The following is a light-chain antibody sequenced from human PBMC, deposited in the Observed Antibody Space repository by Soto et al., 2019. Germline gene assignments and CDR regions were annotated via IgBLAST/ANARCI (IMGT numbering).Light chain of an antibody. CDR1: QSISIY. V-gene: IGKV3-11*01. Sequence: VLTQSPATLSLSPGERATLSCRASQSISIYLTWYQQKPGQAPRLLIYDATNRATGIPARFSGSGSGTEFTLTICSLEPEDFAVYYCQQRGNWWTFGQGTKVEIK. J-gene: IGKJ1*01. CDR2: DAT. CDR3: QQRGNWWT.